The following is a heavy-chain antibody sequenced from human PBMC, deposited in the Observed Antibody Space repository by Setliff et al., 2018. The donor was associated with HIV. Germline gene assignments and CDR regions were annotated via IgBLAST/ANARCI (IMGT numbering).Heavy chain of an antibody. CDR2: IRYDGTSK. V-gene: IGHV3-30*02. CDR1: GFTFSSYG. Sequence: GGSLRLSCAASGFTFSSYGMHWVRQPPGKGLEWVAFIRYDGTSKYYADSVKGRFTISRDNSKSTLYLQMNSLRPEDTAVYYCAKDLDSRNWPRGVFDFWGLGTMVTVSS. D-gene: IGHD3-22*01. CDR3: AKDLDSRNWPRGVFDF. J-gene: IGHJ3*01.